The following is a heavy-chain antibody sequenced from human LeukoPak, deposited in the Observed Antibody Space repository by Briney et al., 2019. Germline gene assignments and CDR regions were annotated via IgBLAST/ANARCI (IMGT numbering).Heavy chain of an antibody. CDR2: MYDSEST. J-gene: IGHJ4*02. V-gene: IGHV4-59*01. D-gene: IGHD1-20*01. CDR3: ARGANNWNYVDY. Sequence: SETLSLTCTVSGGSISSYYWSWIRQPPGKGLEWIAYMYDSESTNYNPSLKTRVTMSVDTSKNQFSLKLSSVTAAATAVYYCARGANNWNYVDYWGQGTLVTVSS. CDR1: GGSISSYY.